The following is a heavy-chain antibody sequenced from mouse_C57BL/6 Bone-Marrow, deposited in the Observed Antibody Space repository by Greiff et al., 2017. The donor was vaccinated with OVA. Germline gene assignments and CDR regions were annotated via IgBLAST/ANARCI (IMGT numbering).Heavy chain of an antibody. V-gene: IGHV10-1*01. J-gene: IGHJ3*01. D-gene: IGHD2-4*01. CDR3: VRHRGDYDYGFAY. Sequence: EVHLVESGGGLVQPKGSLKLSCAASGFSFNTYAMNWVRQAPGKGLEWVARIRSKSNNYATYYADSVKDRFTISRDDSESMLYLQMNNLKTEDTAMYYCVRHRGDYDYGFAYWGQGTLVTVSA. CDR2: IRSKSNNYAT. CDR1: GFSFNTYA.